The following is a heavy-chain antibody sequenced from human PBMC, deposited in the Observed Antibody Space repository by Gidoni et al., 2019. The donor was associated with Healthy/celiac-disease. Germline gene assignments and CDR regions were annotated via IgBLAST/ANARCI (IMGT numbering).Heavy chain of an antibody. J-gene: IGHJ4*02. CDR3: ARVRDPYYYDSSGYYSLDY. V-gene: IGHV1-2*02. CDR2: INPTSGGT. CDR1: AYTFTGYC. Sequence: QVQLVQSGAEVKKPGASVTVTCKASAYTFTGYCMHWLRQAPGQGLEWMGWINPTSGGTNYAQKFQGRVTMTRDTSISTAYMELSRLRSDDTAVYYCARVRDPYYYDSSGYYSLDYWGQGTLVTVSS. D-gene: IGHD3-22*01.